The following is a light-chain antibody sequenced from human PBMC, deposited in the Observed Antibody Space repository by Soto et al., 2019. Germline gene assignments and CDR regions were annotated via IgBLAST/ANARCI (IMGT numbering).Light chain of an antibody. CDR2: EDS. J-gene: IGLJ1*01. Sequence: QSALTQPASVSGSPGQSITISCTGTSSDVGSYNLVSWYQQHPGKAPKLMIYEDSKRPSGVSNRFSGSKSGNTASLTISGLQAEDEADYHCCSHAGSRTYVFGTGTKVTVL. CDR3: CSHAGSRTYV. V-gene: IGLV2-23*01. CDR1: SSDVGSYNL.